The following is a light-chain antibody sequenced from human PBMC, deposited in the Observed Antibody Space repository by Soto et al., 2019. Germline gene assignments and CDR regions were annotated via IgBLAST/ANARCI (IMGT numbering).Light chain of an antibody. CDR1: QTVSRF. CDR2: DAS. J-gene: IGKJ1*01. CDR3: QQYDRSPRT. Sequence: IVLTQSPATLSLSPGERATLSCRASQTVSRFLAWYQQKSGQAPRLLIYDASIRATGIPARFTGSGSGTDFTLTISRLEPEDFAVYYCQQYDRSPRTFGQGTKVEIK. V-gene: IGKV3-20*01.